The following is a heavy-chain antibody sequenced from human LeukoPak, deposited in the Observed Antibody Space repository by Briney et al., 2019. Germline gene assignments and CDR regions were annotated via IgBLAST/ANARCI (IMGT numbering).Heavy chain of an antibody. J-gene: IGHJ4*02. CDR3: ARDADWAGTRPFDY. V-gene: IGHV3-11*04. Sequence: GGSLRLSCEASGFTFSSYWMSWIRQAPGKGLEWVSYISSSGSTIYYADSVKGRFTISRDNAKNSLYLQMNSLRAEDTAVYYCARDADWAGTRPFDYWGQGTLVTVSS. CDR2: ISSSGSTI. CDR1: GFTFSSYW. D-gene: IGHD3-9*01.